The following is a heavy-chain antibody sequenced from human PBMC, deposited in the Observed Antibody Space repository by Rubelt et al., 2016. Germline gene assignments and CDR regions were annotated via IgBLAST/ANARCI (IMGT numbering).Heavy chain of an antibody. D-gene: IGHD6-6*01. CDR3: AKEVRESIAARHIDY. V-gene: IGHV3-23*01. CDR2: SGGST. Sequence: SGGSTYYADSVKGRFTISRDNSKNTLYLQMNSLRAEDTAVYYCAKEVRESIAARHIDYWGQGTLVTVSS. J-gene: IGHJ4*02.